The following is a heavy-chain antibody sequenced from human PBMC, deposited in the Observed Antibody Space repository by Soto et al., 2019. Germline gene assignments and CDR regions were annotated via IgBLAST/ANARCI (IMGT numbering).Heavy chain of an antibody. CDR2: IYHSGST. J-gene: IGHJ4*02. V-gene: IGHV4-59*01. CDR1: GGAISTYS. CDR3: ARYRSTWNHDF. Sequence: VQLQESGPGLVKPSETLSLTCTVSGGAISTYSWSWIRQPPGKGLEWIGSIYHSGSTNYNPSLKSRVTISVDTSKNHFSLKLNSVTTADTAVYYCARYRSTWNHDFWGQGTLVTVSS. D-gene: IGHD6-13*01.